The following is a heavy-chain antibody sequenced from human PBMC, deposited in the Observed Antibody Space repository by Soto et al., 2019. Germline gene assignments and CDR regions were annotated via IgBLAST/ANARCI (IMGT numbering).Heavy chain of an antibody. Sequence: PSETLSLTCTVSGGSISGYYWSWIRQPPGKGLEWIGFIYDSGRTNYNPSLKSRVTISEDTSKNQFSLRLTSVTAADTAIYYCARDGHTSSSLAFDVWGPGTMVTGSS. D-gene: IGHD6-6*01. CDR2: IYDSGRT. CDR1: GGSISGYY. CDR3: ARDGHTSSSLAFDV. J-gene: IGHJ3*01. V-gene: IGHV4-59*01.